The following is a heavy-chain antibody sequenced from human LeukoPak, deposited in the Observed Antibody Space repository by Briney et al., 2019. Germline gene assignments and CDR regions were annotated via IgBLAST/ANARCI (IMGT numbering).Heavy chain of an antibody. CDR3: ARGVVPAALNWFDP. D-gene: IGHD2-2*01. CDR1: GGSISSYY. Sequence: SETLSLTCIVSGGSISSYYWSWIRQPPGKGLEWIGYIYYSGSTNYNRSLKSRVTISVDTSKNQFSLKLRSVTAADTAVYYCARGVVPAALNWFDPWGQGTLVTVSS. CDR2: IYYSGST. J-gene: IGHJ5*02. V-gene: IGHV4-59*01.